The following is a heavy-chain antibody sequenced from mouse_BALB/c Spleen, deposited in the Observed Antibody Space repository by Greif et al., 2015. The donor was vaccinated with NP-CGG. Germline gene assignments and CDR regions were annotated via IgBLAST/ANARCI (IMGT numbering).Heavy chain of an antibody. CDR3: ARRSWFAY. CDR2: ISNGGGST. V-gene: IGHV5-12*02. CDR1: GFTFSDYY. J-gene: IGHJ3*01. Sequence: EVKLVESGGGLVQPGGSLKLSCATSGFTFSDYYMYWVRQTPEKRLEWVAYISNGGGSTYYPDTVKGRFTISRDNAKNTLYLQMSRLKSEDTAMYYCARRSWFAYWGQGTLVTVSA.